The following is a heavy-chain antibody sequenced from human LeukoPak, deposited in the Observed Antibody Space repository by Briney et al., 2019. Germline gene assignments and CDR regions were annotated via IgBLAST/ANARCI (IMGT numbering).Heavy chain of an antibody. D-gene: IGHD1-20*01. Sequence: SETLSLTCAVSGGSISSNNWWSWVRQPPGKGLEWIGEIYHSGSTNYNPSLKSRVTISVDKSKNQFSLKLSSVTAADTAVYYCARGTYNWNVAVFDYWGQGTLVTVSS. CDR2: IYHSGST. CDR3: ARGTYNWNVAVFDY. V-gene: IGHV4-4*02. J-gene: IGHJ4*02. CDR1: GGSISSNNW.